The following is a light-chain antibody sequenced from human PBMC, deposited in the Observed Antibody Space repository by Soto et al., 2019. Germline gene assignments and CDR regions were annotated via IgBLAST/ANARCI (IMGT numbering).Light chain of an antibody. CDR1: NIGSKT. CDR3: QAWDNINDHYV. Sequence: SYELTQPPSVSVAPGQTATIPCGGNNIGSKTVHWYQQKPGQAPVLVVSDNSDRPSGIPERFSGSKSENTATLTIIRVEAGDEAGYYCQAWDNINDHYVFGAGTKVTVL. V-gene: IGLV3-21*02. J-gene: IGLJ1*01. CDR2: DNS.